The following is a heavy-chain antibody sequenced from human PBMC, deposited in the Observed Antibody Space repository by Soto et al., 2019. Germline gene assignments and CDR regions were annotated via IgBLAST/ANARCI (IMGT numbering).Heavy chain of an antibody. D-gene: IGHD6-13*01. J-gene: IGHJ5*02. CDR1: GFSLSNAGLG. Sequence: QVTVKESGPVLVKPTETLTLTCTVSGFSLSNAGLGVSWIRQPPGKALEWLAHIFSNNEKSYSTSLKSRLTISKYTSKSQVVLTMTNVDPVDTATYYCASTYSTSWYWFDPWGQGTLVTVSS. CDR3: ASTYSTSWYWFDP. V-gene: IGHV2-26*04. CDR2: IFSNNEK.